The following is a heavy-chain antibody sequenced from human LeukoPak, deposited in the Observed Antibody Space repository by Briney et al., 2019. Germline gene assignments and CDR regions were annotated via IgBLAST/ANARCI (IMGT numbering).Heavy chain of an antibody. V-gene: IGHV1-2*02. CDR1: ENTFNGNY. CDR2: VNPNSGGT. Sequence: ASVKTIGTSSENTFNGNYVDCGRQAPGQGNEWMGWVNPNSGGTNFAQNFQGRVTLSRDTSISTVYMELSSLTSDDTAVYFCARGHWIGQDYSFMDVWGKGTTVTVSS. CDR3: ARGHWIGQDYSFMDV. J-gene: IGHJ6*03. D-gene: IGHD1-1*01.